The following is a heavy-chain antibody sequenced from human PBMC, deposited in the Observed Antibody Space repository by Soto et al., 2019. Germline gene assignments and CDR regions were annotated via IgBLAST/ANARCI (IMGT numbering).Heavy chain of an antibody. J-gene: IGHJ3*01. Sequence: QVQLQESGPGLVKPSQTLSLTCTVSGGSINSGRYYWSWIRQHQGKGLEWIGYIYDSGSTYYNPSLKSRLTISVDTSKNQFSLKLSSVTAADTAVYYCARARWELRLGADVWGQGTMVTVSS. V-gene: IGHV4-31*03. CDR1: GGSINSGRYY. D-gene: IGHD1-26*01. CDR3: ARARWELRLGADV. CDR2: IYDSGST.